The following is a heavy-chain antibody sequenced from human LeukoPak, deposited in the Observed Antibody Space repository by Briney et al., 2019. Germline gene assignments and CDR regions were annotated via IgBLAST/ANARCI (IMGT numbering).Heavy chain of an antibody. CDR3: ARGFITMVRGVQNWFDP. CDR2: ISAYNGNT. CDR1: GYTFTSYG. Sequence: ASVKVSCKASGYTFTSYGISWVRQAPGQGLEWMGWISAYNGNTNYAQKLQGRVTMTTDTSTSTAYMELRSLRSDDTAVYYCARGFITMVRGVQNWFDPWGQGTLVTVSS. J-gene: IGHJ5*02. V-gene: IGHV1-18*01. D-gene: IGHD3-10*01.